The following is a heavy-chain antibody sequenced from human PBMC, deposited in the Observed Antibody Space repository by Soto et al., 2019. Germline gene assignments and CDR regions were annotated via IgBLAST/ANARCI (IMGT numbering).Heavy chain of an antibody. CDR1: GGSISSSNW. V-gene: IGHV4-4*02. D-gene: IGHD6-13*01. J-gene: IGHJ6*02. Sequence: KPSETLSLTCAVSGGSISSSNWWSWVRQPPGKGLEWIGEIYHSGSTNYNPSLKSRVTISVDKSKNQFSLKLSSVTAADTAVYYCATGIAAAGDYYYYGMDVWGQGTTVTVSS. CDR2: IYHSGST. CDR3: ATGIAAAGDYYYYGMDV.